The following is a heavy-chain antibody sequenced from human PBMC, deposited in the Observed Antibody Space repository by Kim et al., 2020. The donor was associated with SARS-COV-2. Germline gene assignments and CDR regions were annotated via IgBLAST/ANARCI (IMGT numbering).Heavy chain of an antibody. Sequence: GGSLRLSCAASGFTFSSYSMNWVRQAPGKGLEWVSSISSSSSYIYYADSVKGRFTISRDNAKNSLYLQMNSLRAEDTAVYYCARDCSSTSCYGWFDPWGQGTLVTVSS. CDR1: GFTFSSYS. J-gene: IGHJ5*02. CDR2: ISSSSSYI. V-gene: IGHV3-21*01. CDR3: ARDCSSTSCYGWFDP. D-gene: IGHD2-2*01.